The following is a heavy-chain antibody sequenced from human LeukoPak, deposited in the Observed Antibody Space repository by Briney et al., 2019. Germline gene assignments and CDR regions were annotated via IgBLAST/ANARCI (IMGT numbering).Heavy chain of an antibody. CDR1: GFTFSTYA. D-gene: IGHD3-3*01. V-gene: IGHV3-23*01. CDR2: ISGSGGST. CDR3: ARGAGAQRVDWFDP. J-gene: IGHJ5*02. Sequence: GGSLRLSCEASGFTFSTYAMSWVRQAPGKGLEWVSAISGSGGSTYYADSVKGRFTISRDNSKNTLYLQMNSLRAEDTAVHYCARGAGAQRVDWFDPWGQGTLVTVSS.